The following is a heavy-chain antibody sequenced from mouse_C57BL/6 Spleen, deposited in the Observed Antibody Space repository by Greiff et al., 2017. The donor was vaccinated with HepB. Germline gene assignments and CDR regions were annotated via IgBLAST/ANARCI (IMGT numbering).Heavy chain of an antibody. CDR3: ARPRSIYYGSSYEGYFDV. V-gene: IGHV1-64*01. CDR2: IHPNSGST. CDR1: GYTFTSYW. D-gene: IGHD1-1*01. J-gene: IGHJ1*03. Sequence: QVHVKQPGAELVKPGASVKLSCKASGYTFTSYWMHWVKQRPGQGLEWIGMIHPNSGSTNYNEKFKSKATLTVDKSSSTAYMQLSSLTSEDSAVYYCARPRSIYYGSSYEGYFDVWGTGTTVTVSS.